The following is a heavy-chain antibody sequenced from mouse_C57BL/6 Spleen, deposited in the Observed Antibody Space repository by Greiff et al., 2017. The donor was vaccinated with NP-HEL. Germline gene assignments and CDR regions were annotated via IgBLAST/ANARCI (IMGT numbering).Heavy chain of an antibody. CDR3: ARHEEALYGESWFAY. D-gene: IGHD1-1*01. CDR1: GYTFTAYT. J-gene: IGHJ3*01. CDR2: FFTGRGSI. V-gene: IGHV1-62-2*01. Sequence: QVQLQQSGAELVKPGASVQLSCKASGYTFTAYTIHWVKQRYGQGLAWIGWFFTGRGSIKYNEKFKDKATLTADKSSSTVYMELSRLTSEDSAVYFCARHEEALYGESWFAYWGQGTLVTVSA.